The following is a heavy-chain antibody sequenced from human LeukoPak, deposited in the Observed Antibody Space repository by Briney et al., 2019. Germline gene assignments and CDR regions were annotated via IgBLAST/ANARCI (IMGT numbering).Heavy chain of an antibody. CDR2: ISYDGSNK. Sequence: GGFLRLSCAASGFTFSSYAMHWVRQAPGKGLEWVAVISYDGSNKYYADSVKGRFTISRDNSKNTLYLQMNSLRAEDTAVYYCARDMEGASGLDYWGQGTLVTVSS. CDR3: ARDMEGASGLDY. CDR1: GFTFSSYA. D-gene: IGHD1-26*01. J-gene: IGHJ4*02. V-gene: IGHV3-30-3*01.